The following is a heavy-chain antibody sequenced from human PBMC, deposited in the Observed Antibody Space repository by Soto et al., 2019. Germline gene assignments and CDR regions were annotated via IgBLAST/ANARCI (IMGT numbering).Heavy chain of an antibody. Sequence: GGSLRLSCAASGFTFNIYALHWVRQAPGKGLEWVAVISFDGTKRYHSDSVKGRFTISRDNLKNTLYLQMNNLRVEDAALYFCAREDDYGYRYINYGLDVWGQGTTVTVSS. J-gene: IGHJ6*02. CDR3: AREDDYGYRYINYGLDV. V-gene: IGHV3-30-3*01. CDR2: ISFDGTKR. D-gene: IGHD4-17*01. CDR1: GFTFNIYA.